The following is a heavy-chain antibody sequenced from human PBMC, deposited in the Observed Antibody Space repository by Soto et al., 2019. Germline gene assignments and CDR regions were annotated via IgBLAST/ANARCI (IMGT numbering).Heavy chain of an antibody. D-gene: IGHD5-12*01. V-gene: IGHV4-31*03. Sequence: QVQLQESGPGLVKPSQTLSLTCTVSGGSISSGANYWSWIRQHPGKGLEWIGYIYYSGSTSYNPSLKSRVTISVDTSKNQFSLKLSSMTAADTAVYYCARESRDGFNSPFDSWGQGTLVTVSS. CDR2: IYYSGST. CDR1: GGSISSGANY. CDR3: ARESRDGFNSPFDS. J-gene: IGHJ4*02.